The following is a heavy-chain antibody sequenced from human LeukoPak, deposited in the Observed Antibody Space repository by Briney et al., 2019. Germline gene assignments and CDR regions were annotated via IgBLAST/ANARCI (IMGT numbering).Heavy chain of an antibody. CDR2: INHSGST. J-gene: IGHJ4*02. CDR1: GGSINTYY. CDR3: ARGPRTSDYDSSGYLNY. V-gene: IGHV4-34*01. D-gene: IGHD3-22*01. Sequence: NSSETLSLTCTVSGGSINTYYWSWIRQPPGKGLEWIGEINHSGSTNYTPSLKGRVTISVDTSKNQFSLKLSSVTAADTAVYYCARGPRTSDYDSSGYLNYWGQGTLVTVSS.